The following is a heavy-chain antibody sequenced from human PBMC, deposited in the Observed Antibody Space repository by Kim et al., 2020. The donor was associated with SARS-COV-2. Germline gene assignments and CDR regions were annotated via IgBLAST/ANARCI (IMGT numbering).Heavy chain of an antibody. Sequence: GGSLILSCAASGFSFSDIAVSWVRQAPGKGLEWVSTINGGGGTTDYADSVKGRLTISRDNSKNMLFLQIDSLRAEDTALYYCARDRGSTGTYYFDSWGQGTLVTVSS. CDR3: ARDRGSTGTYYFDS. J-gene: IGHJ4*02. D-gene: IGHD1-1*01. CDR2: INGGGGTT. CDR1: GFSFSDIA. V-gene: IGHV3-23*01.